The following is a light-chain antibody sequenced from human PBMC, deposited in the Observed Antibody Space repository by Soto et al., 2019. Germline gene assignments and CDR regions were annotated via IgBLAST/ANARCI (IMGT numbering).Light chain of an antibody. CDR1: QSVSSNF. CDR3: QQYGRSPPFS. Sequence: EIVLTQSPGTLSLSPGERATLSCRASQSVSSNFLAWYQEKLGQAPRLLIYGASKRATGIPDRFSGSGSGTDFTLTISRLEPEDFAVYYCQQYGRSPPFSFGPGTKVDV. CDR2: GAS. J-gene: IGKJ3*01. V-gene: IGKV3-20*01.